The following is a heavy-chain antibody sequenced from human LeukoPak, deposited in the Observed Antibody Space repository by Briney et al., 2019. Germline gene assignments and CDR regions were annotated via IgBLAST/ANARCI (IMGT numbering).Heavy chain of an antibody. CDR1: GFTFTSSA. J-gene: IGHJ4*02. CDR3: AAEGSDSSGYYDY. CDR2: IVVGSGNT. Sequence: SVKVSCKASGFTFTSSAVQWVRQARGQRLEWIGWIVVGSGNTNYAQKFQERVTITRDMSTSTAYMELSSLRSEDTAVYYCAAEGSDSSGYYDYWGQGTLVTVSS. D-gene: IGHD3-22*01. V-gene: IGHV1-58*01.